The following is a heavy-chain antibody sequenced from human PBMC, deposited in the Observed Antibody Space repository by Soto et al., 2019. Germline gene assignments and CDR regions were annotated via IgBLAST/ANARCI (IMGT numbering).Heavy chain of an antibody. J-gene: IGHJ6*02. CDR2: ISSTGVTT. Sequence: EVQLLETGGGLAQPGGSLRLSCVASGFTFNYYDMSWVRQAPGKGLEWVSTISSTGVTTYYADSVKGRFTISRDNFKNTLWLQMNSLRAEDTAVYDCADPVPAATHYDYYNIYVWGQGTTFTVSS. V-gene: IGHV3-23*01. CDR3: ADPVPAATHYDYYNIYV. CDR1: GFTFNYYD. D-gene: IGHD2-2*01.